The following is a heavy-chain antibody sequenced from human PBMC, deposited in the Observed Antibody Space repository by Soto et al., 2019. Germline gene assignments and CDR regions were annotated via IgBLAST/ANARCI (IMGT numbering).Heavy chain of an antibody. Sequence: QVQLQESGPGLVKPSQTLSLTCTVSGGSISSGDYYWSWIRQPPGKGLEWIGYIYYSGSTYYNPSLKSRVTISVDTSKNQFSLKLSSVTAADTAVYYCARGVEYYDSSGYYYLPVHYFDYWGQGTLVTVSS. D-gene: IGHD3-22*01. J-gene: IGHJ4*02. CDR2: IYYSGST. V-gene: IGHV4-30-4*01. CDR1: GGSISSGDYY. CDR3: ARGVEYYDSSGYYYLPVHYFDY.